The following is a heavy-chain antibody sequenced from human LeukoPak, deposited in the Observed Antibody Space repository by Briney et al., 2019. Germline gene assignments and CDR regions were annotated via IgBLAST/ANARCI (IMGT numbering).Heavy chain of an antibody. Sequence: SETLSLTCTVSGGSISSGGYSWSWIRQPPGKGLEWIGYISYSGSTYYNPSLKSRVTMSLDTSKNQFSLKLSSVTAADTAVYYCAKMSTAEVCFDYWGKGTLITVSS. D-gene: IGHD5-24*01. CDR2: ISYSGST. V-gene: IGHV4-30-4*07. CDR1: GGSISSGGYS. CDR3: AKMSTAEVCFDY. J-gene: IGHJ4*02.